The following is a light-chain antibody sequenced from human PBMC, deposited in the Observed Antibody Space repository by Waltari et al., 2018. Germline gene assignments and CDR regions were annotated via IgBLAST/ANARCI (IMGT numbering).Light chain of an antibody. J-gene: IGLJ3*02. CDR1: TSLVGGCNY. Sequence: QSALTQLRSVSGSPGRSCTISGTGTTSLVGGCNYVSWYQQHPAKAPKLVIYDGSKRPLGVYDRFSGSKSGNTASLTIPGLQAEDEADYYCCSYAGSWVVGGGTKLTVL. CDR2: DGS. CDR3: CSYAGSWV. V-gene: IGLV2-11*01.